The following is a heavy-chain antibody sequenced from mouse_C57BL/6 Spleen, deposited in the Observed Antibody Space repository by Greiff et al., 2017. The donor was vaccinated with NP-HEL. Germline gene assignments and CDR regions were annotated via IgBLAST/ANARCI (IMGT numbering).Heavy chain of an antibody. D-gene: IGHD2-5*01. Sequence: QVQLQQSGAELVMPGASVKLSCKASGYTFTSYWMHWVKQRPGQGLEWIGEIDPSDSYTNYNQKFKGKSTLTVDKSSSTAYMQLSSLTSEDSAVYYCARGGYSNWGFDYWGQGTTLTVSS. CDR3: ARGGYSNWGFDY. CDR2: IDPSDSYT. J-gene: IGHJ2*01. CDR1: GYTFTSYW. V-gene: IGHV1-69*01.